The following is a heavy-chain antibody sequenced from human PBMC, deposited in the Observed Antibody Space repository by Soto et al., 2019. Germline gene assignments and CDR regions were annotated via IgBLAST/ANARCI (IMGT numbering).Heavy chain of an antibody. Sequence: EVQLVESGGGLVKPGGSLRLSCAASGFTFSSYSMNWVRQAPGKGLEWVSSISSSSSYIYYADSVKGRFTISRDNAKNSLYLQMNSLRAEDTAVYYYAREGPQLDAFDIWGQGTMVTVSS. V-gene: IGHV3-21*01. CDR1: GFTFSSYS. CDR2: ISSSSSYI. CDR3: AREGPQLDAFDI. J-gene: IGHJ3*02.